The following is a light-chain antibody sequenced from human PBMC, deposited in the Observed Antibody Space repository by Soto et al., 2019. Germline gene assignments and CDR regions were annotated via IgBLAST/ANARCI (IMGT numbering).Light chain of an antibody. CDR2: GNT. J-gene: IGLJ1*01. V-gene: IGLV1-40*01. CDR1: SSNIGSTYD. CDR3: QSYDDSLSVHYV. Sequence: VLTQPPSVSGAPGQRVTLSCTGSSSNIGSTYDVQWYQQLPGTAPKLLIHGNTNRPSGVPDRFSGSKSGTSASLAITGLQADDEADYYCQSYDDSLSVHYVFGTGTKLTVL.